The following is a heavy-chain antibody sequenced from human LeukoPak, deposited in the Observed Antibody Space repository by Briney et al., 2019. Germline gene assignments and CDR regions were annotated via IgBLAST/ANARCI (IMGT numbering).Heavy chain of an antibody. D-gene: IGHD5-12*01. CDR3: ARDRNAFDSSGYVGCFDS. J-gene: IGHJ4*02. V-gene: IGHV3-7*01. CDR2: IKQDGGEN. Sequence: PGGSLRLSCAGSGFTFSNYWMSWVRQAPGKGLEWVANIKQDGGENFHVDSVEGRFTISRDNAKNSLFLQMDSLRAEDTAVYYCARDRNAFDSSGYVGCFDSWGQGTLVTVSS. CDR1: GFTFSNYW.